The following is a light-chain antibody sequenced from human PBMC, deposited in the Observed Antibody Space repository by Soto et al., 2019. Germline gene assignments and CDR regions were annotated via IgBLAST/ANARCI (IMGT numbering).Light chain of an antibody. CDR1: SSDVGGYNF. CDR2: EVD. CDR3: SSYRSSSTPVCV. Sequence: QSALTQPASVSGSPGQSITISCTGTSSDVGGYNFVSWYQQYPEKAPKLIIFEVDNRPSGISSRFSGSKSGNTASLTISGLQAEDEADYYCSSYRSSSTPVCVFGSGTKVTVL. V-gene: IGLV2-14*01. J-gene: IGLJ1*01.